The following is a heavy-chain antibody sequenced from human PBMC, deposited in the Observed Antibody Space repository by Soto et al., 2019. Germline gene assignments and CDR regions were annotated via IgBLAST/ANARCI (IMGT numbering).Heavy chain of an antibody. CDR1: GYTFTNYG. Sequence: QVQLVESGAEVKKPGASVKVSCKASGYTFTNYGISWVRQAPGQGLEWMGWISGYNGNTKYAQKFQGRVTMTTDTPTNTAYMDLRSLRSDDTAVYYCARYREYYYDSIGNYYYHYGMDVWGQGTTVTVS. D-gene: IGHD3-22*01. CDR2: ISGYNGNT. J-gene: IGHJ6*02. V-gene: IGHV1-18*04. CDR3: ARYREYYYDSIGNYYYHYGMDV.